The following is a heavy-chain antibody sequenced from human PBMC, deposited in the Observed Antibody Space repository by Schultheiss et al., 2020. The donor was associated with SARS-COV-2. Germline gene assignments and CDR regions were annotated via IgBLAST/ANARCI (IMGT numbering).Heavy chain of an antibody. CDR1: GFTFSSYA. J-gene: IGHJ6*02. CDR3: ARTTVTTAWYYYGMDV. Sequence: GGSLRLSCAASGFTFSSYAMSWVRQAPGKGLEWVSAISGSGGSTYYADSVKGRFTISRDNSKNTLYLQMNSLRAEDTAVYYCARTTVTTAWYYYGMDVWGQGTTVTVSS. V-gene: IGHV3-23*01. CDR2: ISGSGGST. D-gene: IGHD4-11*01.